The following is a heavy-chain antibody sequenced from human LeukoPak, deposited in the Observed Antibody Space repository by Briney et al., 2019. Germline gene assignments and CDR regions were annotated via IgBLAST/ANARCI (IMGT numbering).Heavy chain of an antibody. D-gene: IGHD4/OR15-4a*01. CDR3: ARKNYGSNRWFDP. CDR2: MNPNSSNT. J-gene: IGHJ5*02. Sequence: ASVKVSCKASGYTFTGYYMHWVRQAPGQGLEWMGWMNPNSSNTGYAQKFQGRVTMTRNTSISTAYMELSSLRSEDTAVYYCARKNYGSNRWFDPWGQGTLVTVSS. CDR1: GYTFTGYY. V-gene: IGHV1-8*02.